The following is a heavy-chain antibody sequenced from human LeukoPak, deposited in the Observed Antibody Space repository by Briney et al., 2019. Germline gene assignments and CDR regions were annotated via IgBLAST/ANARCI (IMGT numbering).Heavy chain of an antibody. V-gene: IGHV1-8*01. CDR1: GYTFTSYD. D-gene: IGHD4-17*01. Sequence: ASVKVSCKASGYTFTSYDINWVRQATGQGLEWMGWMNPNSSNTDYAQEFQGRVTMTRNTSISTAYLELSSLRSDDTAVYYCAREKIDYGDYPDDFDYWGQGTLVTVSS. CDR2: MNPNSSNT. CDR3: AREKIDYGDYPDDFDY. J-gene: IGHJ4*02.